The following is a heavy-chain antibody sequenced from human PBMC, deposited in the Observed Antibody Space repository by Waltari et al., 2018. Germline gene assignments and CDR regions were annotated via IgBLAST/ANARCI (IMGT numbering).Heavy chain of an antibody. V-gene: IGHV3-66*02. CDR3: ARATATGATPKY. CDR2: IYSGGAT. D-gene: IGHD1-26*01. Sequence: EVQLVESGGGLVQPGGSLRLSCAASGFTVSNDYVTWVRQAPGKGLEWVSIIYSGGATYYADSVKGRVTISRDNSRNTVDLQLNSLRLEDSAIYYCARATATGATPKYWGQGTLVTVSS. J-gene: IGHJ4*02. CDR1: GFTVSNDY.